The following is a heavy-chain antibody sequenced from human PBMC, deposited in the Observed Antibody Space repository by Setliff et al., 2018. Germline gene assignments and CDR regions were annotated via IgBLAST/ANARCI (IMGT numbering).Heavy chain of an antibody. Sequence: SETLSLTCTVSGGSISSYYWSWILQPAGKGLEWIVHLYIGGSANYNPSLKSRVTMSIDTSKNQFSLKLNSVTAADMAVYYCAREQWLDPPGYYYMDVWAKGTTVTVSS. D-gene: IGHD6-19*01. J-gene: IGHJ6*03. V-gene: IGHV4-4*07. CDR2: LYIGGSA. CDR1: GGSISSYY. CDR3: AREQWLDPPGYYYMDV.